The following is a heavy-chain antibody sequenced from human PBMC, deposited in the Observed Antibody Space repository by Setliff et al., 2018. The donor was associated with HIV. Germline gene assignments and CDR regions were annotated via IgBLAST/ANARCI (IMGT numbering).Heavy chain of an antibody. CDR2: VNHSGGT. D-gene: IGHD2-15*01. V-gene: IGHV4-61*08. J-gene: IGHJ4*01. CDR1: GGSVSSGGYY. CDR3: ARRILRSAFDF. Sequence: PSETLSLTCTVSGGSVSSGGYYWSWIRQHPGKRLEWLGEVNHSGGTNYNPSLKRRLIISSDASKNQFSLRLKSVTAADTAVYFCARRILRSAFDFWGHGTLVTVSS.